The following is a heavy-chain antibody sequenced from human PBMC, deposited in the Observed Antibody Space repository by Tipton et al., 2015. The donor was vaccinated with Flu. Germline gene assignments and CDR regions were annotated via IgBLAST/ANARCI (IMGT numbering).Heavy chain of an antibody. V-gene: IGHV4-31*03. J-gene: IGHJ4*02. CDR3: AREGVIAALVDYYFDY. CDR2: IYYSGST. Sequence: LRLSCTVSGGSISSGGYYWSWIRQHPGKGLEWIGYIYYSGSTYYNPSLKSRVTISVDTSKNQFSLKLSSVTAADTAVYYCAREGVIAALVDYYFDYWGQGTLVTISS. D-gene: IGHD6-6*01. CDR1: GGSISSGGYY.